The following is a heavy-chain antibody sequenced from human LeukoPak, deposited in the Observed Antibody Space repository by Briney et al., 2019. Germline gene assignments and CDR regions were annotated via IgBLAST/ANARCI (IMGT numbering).Heavy chain of an antibody. CDR3: ARGEAWFGEFSDAFDI. J-gene: IGHJ3*02. CDR2: IYYSGST. V-gene: IGHV4-39*07. D-gene: IGHD3-10*01. Sequence: PSETLSLTCTVSGGSISSSSYYWGWIRQPPGKGLEWIGSIYYSGSTYYNPSLKSRVTISVDTSKNQFSLKLSSVTAADTAVYYCARGEAWFGEFSDAFDIWGQGTMVTVSS. CDR1: GGSISSSSYY.